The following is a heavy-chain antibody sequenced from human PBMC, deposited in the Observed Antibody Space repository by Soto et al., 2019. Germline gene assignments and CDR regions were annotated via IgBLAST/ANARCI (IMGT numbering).Heavy chain of an antibody. CDR1: GGSISSGGYY. Sequence: QVQLQESGPGLVKPSQTLSLTCTFSGGSISSGGYYWSWIRHQPGKGLEWIGYIYYSGSTYYNPSLKRRGTISVDTSKNQCSLKLSSVTAAGTAVYYCARDKRGHYGDYGLLDYWGQGTLVTVSS. D-gene: IGHD4-17*01. J-gene: IGHJ4*02. CDR2: IYYSGST. V-gene: IGHV4-31*03. CDR3: ARDKRGHYGDYGLLDY.